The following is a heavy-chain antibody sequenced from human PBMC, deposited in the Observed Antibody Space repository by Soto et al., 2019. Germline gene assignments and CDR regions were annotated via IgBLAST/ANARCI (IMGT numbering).Heavy chain of an antibody. CDR1: GGSISSYY. Sequence: SETLSLTCTVSGGSISSYYWSWIRQPPGKGLEWIGYIYYSGSTNYNPSLKSRVTISVDTSKNQFSLKLSSVTAADTAVYYCARDSRWLAAIDYWGQGTLVTVSS. V-gene: IGHV4-59*01. D-gene: IGHD6-19*01. CDR2: IYYSGST. J-gene: IGHJ4*02. CDR3: ARDSRWLAAIDY.